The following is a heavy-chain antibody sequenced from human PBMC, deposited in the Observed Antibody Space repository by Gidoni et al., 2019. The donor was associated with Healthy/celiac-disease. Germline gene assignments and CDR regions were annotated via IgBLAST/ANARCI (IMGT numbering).Heavy chain of an antibody. Sequence: EVQLLESGGGLVQPGGSLRLSCAASGFTFSSYAMSWVRQAPGKGLEWVSAISGSGGSTYYADSVKGRFTISRDNSKNTLYLQMNSLRAEDTAVYYCATQQWLVGGAFDIWGQGTMVTVSS. V-gene: IGHV3-23*01. CDR1: GFTFSSYA. CDR3: ATQQWLVGGAFDI. J-gene: IGHJ3*02. CDR2: ISGSGGST. D-gene: IGHD6-19*01.